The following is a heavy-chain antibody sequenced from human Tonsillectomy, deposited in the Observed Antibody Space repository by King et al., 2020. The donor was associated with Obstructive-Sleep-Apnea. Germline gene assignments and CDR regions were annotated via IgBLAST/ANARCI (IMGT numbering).Heavy chain of an antibody. CDR2: MSATGSPK. CDR1: GFTFSNYA. CDR3: AGSNGYYSRSGLAY. D-gene: IGHD3-22*01. J-gene: IGHJ4*02. Sequence: VQLVESGGGLVQAGGSLRLSCAASGFTFSNYAMSWVRQAPGKGLEWVSLMSATGSPKYYADSVKGRFTISRDNSRDTLYLQMSSLRAGDTALYSCAGSNGYYSRSGLAYWGQGTLVTVSS. V-gene: IGHV3-23*04.